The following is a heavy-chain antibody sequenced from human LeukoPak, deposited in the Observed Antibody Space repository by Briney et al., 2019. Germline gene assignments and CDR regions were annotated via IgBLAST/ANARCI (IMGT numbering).Heavy chain of an antibody. V-gene: IGHV3-21*01. D-gene: IGHD3-3*01. CDR2: ISSSSSHI. CDR1: GFTFSSYS. Sequence: GGSLRLSCAASGFTFSSYSMNWVRQAPGKGLEWVSSISSSSSHIYYADSVKGRFTISRDNAKNSLYLQMNSLRAEDTAVYYCARGRVLRFLEWLSLFDYWGQGTLVTVSS. J-gene: IGHJ4*02. CDR3: ARGRVLRFLEWLSLFDY.